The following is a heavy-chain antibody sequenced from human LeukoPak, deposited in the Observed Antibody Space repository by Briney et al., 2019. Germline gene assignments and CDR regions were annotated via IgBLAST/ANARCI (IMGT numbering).Heavy chain of an antibody. Sequence: PGRSLRLSCAASGFTFDDYAMHWVRQAPGKGLEWVSGISWNSGSIGYADSVKGRFTISRDNAKNSLDLQMNSLRAEDMALYYCAKDTRKRTGAFDIWGQGTMVTVSS. CDR3: AKDTRKRTGAFDI. CDR1: GFTFDDYA. J-gene: IGHJ3*02. CDR2: ISWNSGSI. D-gene: IGHD1-1*01. V-gene: IGHV3-9*03.